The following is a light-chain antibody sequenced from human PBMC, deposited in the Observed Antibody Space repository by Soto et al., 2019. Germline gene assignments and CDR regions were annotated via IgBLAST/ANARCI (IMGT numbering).Light chain of an antibody. CDR3: MKAIHWPWK. Sequence: IVMTHSPAALAVSPGERATLSCRASQSVGSNLAWYQQKPAQAPRLLIYGVSTRATGTPARFSGSGSGTEFTLTISRVETEDVGIYYCMKAIHWPWKCGQGNKGDIK. V-gene: IGKV3-15*01. J-gene: IGKJ1*01. CDR2: GVS. CDR1: QSVGSN.